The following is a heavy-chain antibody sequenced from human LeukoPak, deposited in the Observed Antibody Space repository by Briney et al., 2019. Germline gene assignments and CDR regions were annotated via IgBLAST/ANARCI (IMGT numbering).Heavy chain of an antibody. D-gene: IGHD5-12*01. CDR3: AKSYNGYESKPDY. J-gene: IGHJ4*02. Sequence: GGSLRLFCAAAGFTFSSYAMSWVRQPPGKGLEWVSSISNSGGRTFYTDSVKGRFTISRDNSKITLYLQMNSLRAEDTAVYYCAKSYNGYESKPDYWGQGTLVTVSS. V-gene: IGHV3-23*01. CDR2: ISNSGGRT. CDR1: GFTFSSYA.